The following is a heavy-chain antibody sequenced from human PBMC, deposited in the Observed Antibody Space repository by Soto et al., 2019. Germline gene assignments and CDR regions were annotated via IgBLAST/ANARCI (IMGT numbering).Heavy chain of an antibody. Sequence: GASVKVSCKASGYTFTGYYMHWVRQAPGQGLEWMGWINPNSGGTNYAQKFQGRVTMTRDTSISTAYMELSRLRSDDTAVYYCARGKQWLGQYYYYYGMDVWGQGTTVTVSS. CDR3: ARGKQWLGQYYYYYGMDV. D-gene: IGHD6-19*01. CDR1: GYTFTGYY. J-gene: IGHJ6*02. CDR2: INPNSGGT. V-gene: IGHV1-2*02.